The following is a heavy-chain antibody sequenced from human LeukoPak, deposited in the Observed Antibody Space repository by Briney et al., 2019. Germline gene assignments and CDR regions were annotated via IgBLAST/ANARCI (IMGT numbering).Heavy chain of an antibody. CDR1: GGSISSYY. Sequence: SETLSLTCTVSGGSISSYYWSWIWQPPGKGLEWLGYIYYSGSTNYNPSLKSRVTISVDTSKNQFSLKLSSVTAADTAVYYCARAAYSSSWYRYGMDVWGQGTTVTVSS. D-gene: IGHD6-13*01. CDR3: ARAAYSSSWYRYGMDV. CDR2: IYYSGST. V-gene: IGHV4-59*08. J-gene: IGHJ6*02.